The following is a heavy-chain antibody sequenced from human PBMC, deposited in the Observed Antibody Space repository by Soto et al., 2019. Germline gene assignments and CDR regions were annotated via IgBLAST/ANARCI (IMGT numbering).Heavy chain of an antibody. Sequence: PSETLSLTCTVSGGSVSSGSYYCSWIRQPPGKGLEWIGYIYYSGSTNYNPSLKSRGTISVDTSKNQFSLKLSCVTSADTAVYYCARERYCSSTSCYTHRGGGKNYSYYGMDVWGQGNTVT. CDR2: IYYSGST. CDR3: ARERYCSSTSCYTHRGGGKNYSYYGMDV. CDR1: GGSVSSGSYY. J-gene: IGHJ6*02. V-gene: IGHV4-61*01. D-gene: IGHD2-2*02.